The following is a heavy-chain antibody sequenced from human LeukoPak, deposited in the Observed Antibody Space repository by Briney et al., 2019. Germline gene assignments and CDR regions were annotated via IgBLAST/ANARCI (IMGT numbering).Heavy chain of an antibody. CDR2: INWSGGNT. D-gene: IGHD2-2*03. Sequence: GGSLRLSCAASGFTLDDYGLNWVLQAPGKGLEWVSGINWSGGNTTYADSVKGRLTISRDNAKNSLYLQMNSLRAEDTALYYCTRETGYCSSDTCYFGAFDIWGQGTMVTVSS. CDR1: GFTLDDYG. J-gene: IGHJ3*02. CDR3: TRETGYCSSDTCYFGAFDI. V-gene: IGHV3-20*04.